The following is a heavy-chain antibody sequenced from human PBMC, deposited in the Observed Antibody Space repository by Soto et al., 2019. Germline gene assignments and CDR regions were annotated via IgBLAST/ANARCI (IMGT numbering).Heavy chain of an antibody. CDR3: ARGRYDLNPRSGYLQLWRRDWFDP. CDR1: GGSFSGYY. V-gene: IGHV4-34*01. Sequence: TSETLSLTCAVYGGSFSGYYWSWIRQPPGKGLGWIGEINHSGSTNYNPSLKSRVTISVDTSKNQFSLKLSSVTAADTAVYYCARGRYDLNPRSGYLQLWRRDWFDPWGQGTLVTVSS. J-gene: IGHJ5*02. CDR2: INHSGST. D-gene: IGHD5-18*01.